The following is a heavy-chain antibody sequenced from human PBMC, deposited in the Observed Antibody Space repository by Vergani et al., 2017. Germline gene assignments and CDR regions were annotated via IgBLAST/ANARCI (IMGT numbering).Heavy chain of an antibody. V-gene: IGHV4-39*01. CDR1: GASIRSSNYY. D-gene: IGHD6-19*01. J-gene: IGHJ5*02. CDR2: IYYSGST. Sequence: QLQLQESGPGLVKPSATLSLPCSVSGASIRSSNYYWGWIRQPPGKGLEWIASIYYSGSTYYNPSLKSRVTMSVDTSKNQFSLKLSSVTAADTAVYFCARHSSVEWLVKLGWIDPWGQGILVTVSS. CDR3: ARHSSVEWLVKLGWIDP.